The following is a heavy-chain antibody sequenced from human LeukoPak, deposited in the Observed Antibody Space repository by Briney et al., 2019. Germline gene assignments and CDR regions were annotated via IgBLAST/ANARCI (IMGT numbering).Heavy chain of an antibody. CDR3: ARGITMMGFDY. D-gene: IGHD3-22*01. V-gene: IGHV3-21*01. CDR2: ISSSSSYI. Sequence: GGSLRLSCTASGFTFSSYSMNWVRQAPGKRLEWVSSISSSSSYIYYADSVKGRFTISRDNAKNSLYLQMKSLRAEDTAVYYCARGITMMGFDYWGQGTLVTVSS. CDR1: GFTFSSYS. J-gene: IGHJ4*02.